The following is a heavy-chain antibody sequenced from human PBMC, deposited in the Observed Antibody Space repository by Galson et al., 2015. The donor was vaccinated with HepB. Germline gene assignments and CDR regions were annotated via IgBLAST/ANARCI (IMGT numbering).Heavy chain of an antibody. V-gene: IGHV3-74*01. CDR1: GFTLSSSS. CDR3: AREGGSGALDI. D-gene: IGHD3-10*01. CDR2: ISSDGSIT. Sequence: SLRLSCAASGFTLSSSSMHWVRQAPGKGLGWVSRISSDGSITIYADSVKGRFTISRDNAKNTLYVQMNSLRAEDTAVYYCAREGGSGALDIWGQGTMVTVSS. J-gene: IGHJ3*02.